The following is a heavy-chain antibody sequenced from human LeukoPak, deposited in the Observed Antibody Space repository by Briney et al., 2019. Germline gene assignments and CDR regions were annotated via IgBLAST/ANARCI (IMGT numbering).Heavy chain of an antibody. CDR2: INPNSGGT. V-gene: IGHV1-2*02. CDR3: ARAPYYYDSSGYYQYFDY. CDR1: GYTFTGYY. J-gene: IGHJ4*02. Sequence: ASVKVSCKASGYTFTGYYMHWVRQAPGQGLEWMGWINPNSGGTNYAQKFQGRVTMTRDTSISTAYMELSRLRSDDTAVYYCARAPYYYDSSGYYQYFDYWGQGTLVTVSS. D-gene: IGHD3-22*01.